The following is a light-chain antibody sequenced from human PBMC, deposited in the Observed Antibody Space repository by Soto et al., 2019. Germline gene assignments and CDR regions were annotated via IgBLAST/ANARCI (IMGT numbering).Light chain of an antibody. CDR3: QQYNNRPPVT. CDR2: GAS. CDR1: QSVSSN. J-gene: IGKJ2*01. V-gene: IGKV3-15*01. Sequence: EIVMTQSPATLSLSPGARATLSCRASQSVSSNLAWYQQKPGQPLRLLLYGASTRATDVPARFSGSGSGTEVTITVSSLQSEDCAVYYCQQYNNRPPVTFGQGTKLEIK.